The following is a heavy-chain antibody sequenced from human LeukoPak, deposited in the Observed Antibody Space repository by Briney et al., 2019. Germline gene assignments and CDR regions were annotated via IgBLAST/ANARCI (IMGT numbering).Heavy chain of an antibody. V-gene: IGHV3-11*06. D-gene: IGHD6-19*01. CDR1: GFTFSNYD. CDR3: ARGTTGSSGWSARDYYYYGMDV. J-gene: IGHJ6*04. CDR2: ISSSSSYT. Sequence: PGGSLRLSCAASGFTFSNYDMSWVRQAPGKGLEWVAYISSSSSYTNYADSVKGRFTISRDNSKNTLYLQMNSLRAEDTAVYYCARGTTGSSGWSARDYYYYGMDVWGEGTTVTVSS.